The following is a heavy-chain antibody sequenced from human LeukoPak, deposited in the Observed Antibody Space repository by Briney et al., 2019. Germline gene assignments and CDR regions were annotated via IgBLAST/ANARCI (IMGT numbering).Heavy chain of an antibody. Sequence: GGSLRLSCAASGFTFSSYAMHWVRQAPGKGLEWVAVISYDGSNKYYADSVKGRFTISRGNSKNTLYLQMNSLRAEDTAVYYCAKVANSGSYYSDYWGQGTLVTVSS. D-gene: IGHD1-26*01. CDR2: ISYDGSNK. CDR1: GFTFSSYA. V-gene: IGHV3-30*04. J-gene: IGHJ4*02. CDR3: AKVANSGSYYSDY.